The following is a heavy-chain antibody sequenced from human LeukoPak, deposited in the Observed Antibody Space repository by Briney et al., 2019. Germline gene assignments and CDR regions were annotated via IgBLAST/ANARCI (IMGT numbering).Heavy chain of an antibody. Sequence: SETLSLTCAVSGGSFSSHYWTWIRQPPGKGLEWIGYISYIGSTNYNPSLKSRVTISIDTSKNQFSLKLSSVTAADTAVYYCARDLVTVTKGFDIWGQGTMVSVSS. CDR3: ARDLVTVTKGFDI. J-gene: IGHJ3*02. D-gene: IGHD4-17*01. V-gene: IGHV4-59*11. CDR2: ISYIGST. CDR1: GGSFSSHY.